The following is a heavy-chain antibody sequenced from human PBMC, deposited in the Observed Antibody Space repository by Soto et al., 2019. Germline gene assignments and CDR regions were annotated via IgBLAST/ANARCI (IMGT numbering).Heavy chain of an antibody. J-gene: IGHJ4*02. Sequence: GESLKISCGTSGFTFNDYGMNWVRHAPGKGLGWVATINLSGHRTNYAEYVKGRFGISRDNSKGTLYLRINNLMSEDTAIYYCAKEGVSGTSSFTDAWGQGTLVTVSS. CDR3: AKEGVSGTSSFTDA. V-gene: IGHV3-23*01. CDR1: GFTFNDYG. D-gene: IGHD1-26*01. CDR2: INLSGHRT.